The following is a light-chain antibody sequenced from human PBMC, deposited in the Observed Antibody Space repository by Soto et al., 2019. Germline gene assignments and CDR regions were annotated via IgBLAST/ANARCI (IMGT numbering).Light chain of an antibody. CDR1: SSDIGAYNY. J-gene: IGLJ2*01. CDR3: SSYTGGTTYWI. Sequence: QSALTQPASVSGSPGQSISISCTGTSSDIGAYNYVSWYQQHPGKAPKLIIFGVSNRPSGVSNRFSGSKSGNTASLTISGLQPEDEADYHCSSYTGGTTYWIFGGGTKLTVL. V-gene: IGLV2-14*03. CDR2: GVS.